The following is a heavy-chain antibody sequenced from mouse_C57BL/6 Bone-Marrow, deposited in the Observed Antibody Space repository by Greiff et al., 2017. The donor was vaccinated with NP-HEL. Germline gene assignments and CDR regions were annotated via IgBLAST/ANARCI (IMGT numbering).Heavy chain of an antibody. V-gene: IGHV1-72*01. D-gene: IGHD1-1*01. Sequence: QVQLKQPGADLVKPGASVKLSCKASGYTFTSYWMHWVKQRPGRGLEWIGRIDPTSGGTKFNEKFKTKATLTVDKPSSTAYLQLSSLTSEDSAVYYCSGYYYGSRGWYFDVWGTGTTVTVSS. CDR1: GYTFTSYW. J-gene: IGHJ1*03. CDR2: IDPTSGGT. CDR3: SGYYYGSRGWYFDV.